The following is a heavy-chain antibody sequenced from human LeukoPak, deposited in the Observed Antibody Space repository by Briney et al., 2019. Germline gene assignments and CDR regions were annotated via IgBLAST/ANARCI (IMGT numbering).Heavy chain of an antibody. CDR2: ISFDVGNK. J-gene: IGHJ6*02. CDR3: ARVRVRAVIITYYYYVMDV. Sequence: GGSLRLSCAASGFTFSSYAMHWVRQAPGKGLERVADISFDVGNKDYADSVKGRFSISRDNLKNTLDLQMSSLRAEDTAVYYCARVRVRAVIITYYYYVMDVWGRGTTVIVS. CDR1: GFTFSSYA. D-gene: IGHD3-10*01. V-gene: IGHV3-30*04.